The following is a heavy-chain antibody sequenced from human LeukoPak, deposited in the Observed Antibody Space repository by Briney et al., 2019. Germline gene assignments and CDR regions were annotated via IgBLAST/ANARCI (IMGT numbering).Heavy chain of an antibody. CDR2: IKQDGSEK. D-gene: IGHD2-15*01. CDR1: GFTFSSYW. V-gene: IGHV3-7*01. CDR3: ARDEVTGEHCSGGSCYYYYYYYMDV. Sequence: GGSLRLSCAASGFTFSSYWMSWVRQAPGKGLEWVANIKQDGSEKYYVDSVKGRFTISRDNAKNSLYLQMNSLRAEDTAVYYCARDEVTGEHCSGGSCYYYYYYYMDVWGKGTTVTVSS. J-gene: IGHJ6*03.